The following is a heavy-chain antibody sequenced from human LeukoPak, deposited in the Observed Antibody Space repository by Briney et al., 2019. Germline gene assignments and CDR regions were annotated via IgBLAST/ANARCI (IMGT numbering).Heavy chain of an antibody. V-gene: IGHV1-2*02. CDR2: INPNSGDR. CDR1: GYTFTVYY. J-gene: IGHJ3*01. CDR3: ARVGFERPRSSITVVRGVIRPNAFDL. D-gene: IGHD3-10*01. Sequence: ASVKVSCKASGYTFTVYYMHWVRQAPGQGLEWMGRINPNSGDRKYAQNFQGRVTMNRHTSIDTAYMELSRLRSDDTAVYYCARVGFERPRSSITVVRGVIRPNAFDLWGQGTMVTVSS.